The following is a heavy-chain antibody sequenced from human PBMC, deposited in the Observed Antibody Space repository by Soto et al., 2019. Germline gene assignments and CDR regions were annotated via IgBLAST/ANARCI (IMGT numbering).Heavy chain of an antibody. V-gene: IGHV1-69*12. CDR2: IIPIFGTA. D-gene: IGHD5-18*01. J-gene: IGHJ1*01. CDR3: ARDVSRGYSYGYGYFQH. Sequence: QVQLVQSGAEVKKPGSSVKVSCKASGGTFSSYAISWVRQAPVQGLEWMGGIIPIFGTANYAQKFQGRVTITADESKSTAYMELSSLRSEDTAVYYCARDVSRGYSYGYGYFQHWGQGTLVIVSS. CDR1: GGTFSSYA.